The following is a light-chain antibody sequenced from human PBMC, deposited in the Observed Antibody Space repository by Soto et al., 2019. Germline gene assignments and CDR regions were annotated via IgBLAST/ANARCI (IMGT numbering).Light chain of an antibody. CDR1: TGAVTSGYY. Sequence: QAVVTQEPSLTVSPGGTVTLTCASSTGAVTSGYYPNWFQQRPGQPPRALIYSTTYKHPWTPARFSGSLVGGKAALTLSGAQPEDEAEYDCLLFYGDGVVFGGGTKLTVL. J-gene: IGLJ2*01. CDR2: STT. V-gene: IGLV7-43*01. CDR3: LLFYGDGVV.